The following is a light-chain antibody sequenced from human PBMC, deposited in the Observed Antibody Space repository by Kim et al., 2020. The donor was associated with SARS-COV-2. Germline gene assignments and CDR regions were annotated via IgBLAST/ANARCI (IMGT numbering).Light chain of an antibody. V-gene: IGLV7-46*01. J-gene: IGLJ2*01. CDR2: DIN. Sequence: PGGTVTLTCGSSTGAVASGDFPYWFQQKPGQAPRTLIYDINQKHAWTPARFSGSLLGGKAALTLSGAQPEDETDYYCLLYYSGVRVFGGGTQLTVL. CDR3: LLYYSGVRV. CDR1: TGAVASGDF.